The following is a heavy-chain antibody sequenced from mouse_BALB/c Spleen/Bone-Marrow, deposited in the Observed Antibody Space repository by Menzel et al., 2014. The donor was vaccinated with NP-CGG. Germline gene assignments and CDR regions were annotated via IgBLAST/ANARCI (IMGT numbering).Heavy chain of an antibody. D-gene: IGHD2-4*01. CDR2: ISSGGST. J-gene: IGHJ2*01. V-gene: IGHV5-6-5*01. CDR1: GFTFSSYA. CDR3: ARDDYDDQYYFDY. Sequence: QGVESGGGLVKPGGSLKLSCAASGFTFSSYAMSWVRQTPEKRLEWVASISSGGSTYYPDSVKGRFTISRDNARNILYLQMSSLRSEDTAMYYCARDDYDDQYYFDYWGQGTTLTVSS.